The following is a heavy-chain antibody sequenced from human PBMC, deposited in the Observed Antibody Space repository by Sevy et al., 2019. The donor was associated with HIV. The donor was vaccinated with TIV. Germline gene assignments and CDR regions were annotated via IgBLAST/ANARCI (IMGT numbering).Heavy chain of an antibody. CDR3: ARGLLARPRGDYWYFDL. CDR2: ISGSASTTYYGGAA. J-gene: IGHJ2*01. V-gene: IGHV3-23*01. CDR1: GFTFSTYA. Sequence: GESLKISCTASGFTFSTYAMSWVRQAPGKGLEWVSGISGSASTTYYGGAAYYADSVKGRFTITRDNAKNTLYLEMNSLRDEDSAVFHCARGLLARPRGDYWYFDLWGRATLVTVSS. D-gene: IGHD6-6*01.